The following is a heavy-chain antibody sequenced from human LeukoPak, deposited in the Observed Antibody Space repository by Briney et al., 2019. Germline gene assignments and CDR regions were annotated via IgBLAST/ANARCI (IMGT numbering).Heavy chain of an antibody. J-gene: IGHJ6*03. CDR3: AKGGELSLVYYYYYYYMDV. CDR1: GFTFSSYA. D-gene: IGHD3-16*01. V-gene: IGHV3-23*01. Sequence: PGGSLRLSCAASGFTFSSYAMSWVRQAPGKGLEWVSAISGSGGSTYYADSVKGRFTISRENSKNTLYLQMNSLRAEDTAVYYCAKGGELSLVYYYYYYYMDVWGKGTTVTVSS. CDR2: ISGSGGST.